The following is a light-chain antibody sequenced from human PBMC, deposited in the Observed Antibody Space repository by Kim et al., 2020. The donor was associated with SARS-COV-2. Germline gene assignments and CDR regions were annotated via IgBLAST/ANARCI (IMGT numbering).Light chain of an antibody. CDR3: NSRDSSGNHLV. V-gene: IGLV3-19*01. CDR2: GKN. CDR1: SLRSYY. Sequence: ALGQTVRITCQGDSLRSYYASWYQQEPGQAPVLVIYGKNNRPSGIPDRFSGSSSGNTASLTITGAQAEDEADYYCNSRDSSGNHLVFGGGTKLTVL. J-gene: IGLJ3*02.